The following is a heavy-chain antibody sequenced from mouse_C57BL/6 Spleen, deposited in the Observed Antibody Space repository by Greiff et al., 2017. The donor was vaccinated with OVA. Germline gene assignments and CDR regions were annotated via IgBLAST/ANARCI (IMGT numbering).Heavy chain of an antibody. CDR3: AREGEDYDVPLGFDV. Sequence: EVKLMESGPGLVKPSQSLSLTCSVTGYSITSGYYWNWIRQFPGNKLEWMGYISYDGSNNYNPSLKNRISITRDTSKNQFFLKLNSVTTEDTATYYCAREGEDYDVPLGFDVWGTGTTVTVSS. CDR2: ISYDGSN. D-gene: IGHD2-4*01. V-gene: IGHV3-6*01. J-gene: IGHJ1*03. CDR1: GYSITSGYY.